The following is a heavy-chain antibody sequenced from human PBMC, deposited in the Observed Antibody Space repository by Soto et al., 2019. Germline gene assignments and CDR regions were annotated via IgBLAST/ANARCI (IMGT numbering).Heavy chain of an antibody. CDR3: ARGMAVAGHYFDS. D-gene: IGHD6-19*01. J-gene: IGHJ4*02. Sequence: SETLSLTCAVSGVSISSGCYSWSWIRQPPGKGLEWIGYIYHSGSTYYNPSLKSRVTISVDWSKNQFSLKLTSVTAADTAVYYCARGMAVAGHYFDSWGRGTLVTVSS. CDR1: GVSISSGCYS. V-gene: IGHV4-30-2*01. CDR2: IYHSGST.